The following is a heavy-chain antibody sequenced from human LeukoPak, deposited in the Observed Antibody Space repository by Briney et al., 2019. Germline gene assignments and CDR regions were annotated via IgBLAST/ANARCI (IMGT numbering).Heavy chain of an antibody. CDR2: IIPILGIA. CDR3: ARDPDYGGNYFDY. V-gene: IGHV1-69*04. J-gene: IGHJ4*02. D-gene: IGHD4-23*01. CDR1: GGTFSSYA. Sequence: ASVKVSCKASGGTFSSYAISWVRQAPGQGLEWMGRIIPILGIANYAQKFQGRVTITADKSTSTAYMELSSLRSEDTAVYYCARDPDYGGNYFDYWGQGTLVTASS.